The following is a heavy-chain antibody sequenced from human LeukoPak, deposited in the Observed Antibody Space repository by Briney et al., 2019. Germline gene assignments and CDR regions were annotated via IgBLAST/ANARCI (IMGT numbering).Heavy chain of an antibody. Sequence: GGSLRLSCVASGFTFSNFWMNWVRQAPGKGLEWVSSISSSSSYIYYADSVKGRFTISRDNAKNSLYLQMNSLRAEDTAVYYCAGAYDFWSGYPYYFDYWGQGTLVTVSS. CDR1: GFTFSNFW. V-gene: IGHV3-21*01. D-gene: IGHD3-3*01. CDR2: ISSSSSYI. CDR3: AGAYDFWSGYPYYFDY. J-gene: IGHJ4*02.